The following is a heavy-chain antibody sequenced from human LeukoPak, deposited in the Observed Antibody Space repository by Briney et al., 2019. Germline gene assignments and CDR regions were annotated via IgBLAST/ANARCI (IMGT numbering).Heavy chain of an antibody. Sequence: SVKVSCKASGFTFTSSAVQWVRQARGQRLEWIGWIVVGSGNTNYAQKFQERVTITRDMSTSTAYMELSSLRSEDTAVYYCAAGSLDGTTASDAFDIWGQGTMVTVSS. D-gene: IGHD1-1*01. CDR2: IVVGSGNT. J-gene: IGHJ3*02. V-gene: IGHV1-58*01. CDR3: AAGSLDGTTASDAFDI. CDR1: GFTFTSSA.